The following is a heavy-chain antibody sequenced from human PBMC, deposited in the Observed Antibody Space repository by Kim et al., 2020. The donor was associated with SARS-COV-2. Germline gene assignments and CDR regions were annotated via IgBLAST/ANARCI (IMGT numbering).Heavy chain of an antibody. D-gene: IGHD6-13*01. V-gene: IGHV6-1*01. CDR1: GDSVSSNSAA. J-gene: IGHJ6*02. Sequence: SQTLSLTCAISGDSVSSNSAAWNWIRQSPSRGLEWLGRTYYRSKWYNDYAVSVKSRITINPDTSKNQFSLQLNSVTPEDTAVYYCARTTSGYSSSWYDYVHGGMDVWGQGTTVTVSS. CDR3: ARTTSGYSSSWYDYVHGGMDV. CDR2: TYYRSKWYN.